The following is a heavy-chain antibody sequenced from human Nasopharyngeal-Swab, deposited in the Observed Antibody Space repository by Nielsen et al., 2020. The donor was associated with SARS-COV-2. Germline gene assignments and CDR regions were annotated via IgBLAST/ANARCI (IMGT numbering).Heavy chain of an antibody. CDR1: GYNFTSYW. CDR3: ARQSCSGGSCYSDAFDI. CDR2: IYPGDSDT. V-gene: IGHV5-51*01. Sequence: GESLKFSCKGSGYNFTSYWIGWVRQMPGKGLEWMGIIYPGDSDTRYSPSFQGQVTISADKSISTAYLQWSSLKASDTAMYYCARQSCSGGSCYSDAFDIWGQGTMVTVSS. J-gene: IGHJ3*02. D-gene: IGHD2-15*01.